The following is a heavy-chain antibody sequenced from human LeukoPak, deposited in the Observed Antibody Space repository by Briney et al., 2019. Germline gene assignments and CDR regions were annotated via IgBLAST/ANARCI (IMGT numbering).Heavy chain of an antibody. CDR3: ARGFRIRSY. D-gene: IGHD3-16*01. Sequence: GGSLTLSCAASGFTVSSYSNWCVRRPPGGRGVGVFCIHSDGSKYYPDSVKRRFTIARNNSKNTLYLQMNSLRAEDTAVYYCARGFRIRSYWGQGTLVTVSS. J-gene: IGHJ4*02. CDR1: GFTVSSYS. V-gene: IGHV3-53*01. CDR2: IHSDGSK.